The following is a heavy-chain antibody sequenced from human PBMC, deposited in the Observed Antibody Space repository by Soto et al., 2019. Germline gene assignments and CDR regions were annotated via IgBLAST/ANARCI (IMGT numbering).Heavy chain of an antibody. Sequence: TLSLTCAVSGGSISSGGYSWSWIRQPPGKGLEWIGYIYHSGSTYYNPSLKSRVTISVDRSKNQFSLKLSSVTAADTAVYYCARGGDGYNYVIDYWGQGTLVTVSS. J-gene: IGHJ4*02. CDR1: GGSISSGGYS. CDR2: IYHSGST. V-gene: IGHV4-30-2*01. D-gene: IGHD5-12*01. CDR3: ARGGDGYNYVIDY.